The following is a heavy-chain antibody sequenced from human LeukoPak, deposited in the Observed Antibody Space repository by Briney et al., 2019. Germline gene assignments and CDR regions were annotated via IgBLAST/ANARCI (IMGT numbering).Heavy chain of an antibody. D-gene: IGHD5-18*01. Sequence: GRSLRLSFTASAFTVGVYGLSWVRQAPGGVVGWVTFVRSKHYGGTPDYAASVKGRFTISRDDSKSIAFLQMNSMQPEDTAVYYCVRDGRGYNNGYYDYWGQGTLVTVSS. CDR3: VRDGRGYNNGYYDY. V-gene: IGHV3-49*04. CDR1: AFTVGVYG. J-gene: IGHJ4*02. CDR2: VRSKHYGGTP.